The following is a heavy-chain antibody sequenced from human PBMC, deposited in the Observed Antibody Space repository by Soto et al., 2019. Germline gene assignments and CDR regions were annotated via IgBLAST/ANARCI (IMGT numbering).Heavy chain of an antibody. V-gene: IGHV4-30-4*02. CDR3: APLGIAADGTGGGWFDP. D-gene: IGHD6-13*01. CDR2: IYYSGST. CDR1: GGSISSGDYY. J-gene: IGHJ5*02. Sequence: SDTLSLTXTVSGGSISSGDYYWSWIRQPPGKGLEWIGYIYYSGSTYYNPSLKSRVTISVDTSKNQFSLKLSSVTAADTAVYYCAPLGIAADGTGGGWFDPWGQGTLVTVSS.